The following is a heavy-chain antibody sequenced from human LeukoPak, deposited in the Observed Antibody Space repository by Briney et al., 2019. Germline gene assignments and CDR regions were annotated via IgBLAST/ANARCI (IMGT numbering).Heavy chain of an antibody. CDR2: ISSSGSTI. V-gene: IGHV3-48*03. CDR3: ARDSQWSLPGAAAAHYYYYYYVDV. J-gene: IGHJ6*03. D-gene: IGHD6-13*01. CDR1: GFTFSSYE. Sequence: GGSLRLSCAASGFTFSSYEMNWVRQAPGKGLEWVSYISSSGSTIYYADSVKGRFTISRDNAKNSLYLQMNSLRAEDTAVYYCARDSQWSLPGAAAAHYYYYYYVDVWGKGTTVTVSS.